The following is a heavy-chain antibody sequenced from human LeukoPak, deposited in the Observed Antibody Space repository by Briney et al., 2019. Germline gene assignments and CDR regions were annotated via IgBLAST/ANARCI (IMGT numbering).Heavy chain of an antibody. Sequence: GGSLRLSCAASGFTFSSYAMSWVRQAPGKGLEWVSAISGSGGSTYYADSVKGRFTISRDNSKNTLYLQMNSLRAEDTAVYYCAKVSSVRTLRGYFDYWGREPWSPSPQ. V-gene: IGHV3-23*01. CDR3: AKVSSVRTLRGYFDY. CDR2: ISGSGGST. CDR1: GFTFSSYA. J-gene: IGHJ4*02. D-gene: IGHD4-17*01.